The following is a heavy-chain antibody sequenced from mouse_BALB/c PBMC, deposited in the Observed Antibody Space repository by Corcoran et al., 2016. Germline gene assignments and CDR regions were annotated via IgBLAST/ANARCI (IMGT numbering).Heavy chain of an antibody. V-gene: IGHV1S136*01. CDR1: GYTFTSYV. D-gene: IGHD2-2*01. Sequence: EVQLQQSGPELVKPGASVKMSCEASGYTFTSYVMHWVKQKPGQGLEWIGYIYPYNDDTKYNEEFKGKATLTSDKSSSTAYMELRSLTSEDSAVYYCAREVPGGYPFDYWGQGTTLTVAS. CDR2: IYPYNDDT. CDR3: AREVPGGYPFDY. J-gene: IGHJ2*01.